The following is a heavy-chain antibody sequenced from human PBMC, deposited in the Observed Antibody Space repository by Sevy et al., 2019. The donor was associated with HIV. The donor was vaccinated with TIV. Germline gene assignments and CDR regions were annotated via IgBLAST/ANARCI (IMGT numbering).Heavy chain of an antibody. V-gene: IGHV3-30*04. CDR1: GFTFSNYA. D-gene: IGHD6-13*01. Sequence: GGSLRLSCAASGFTFSNYAMHWVRQAPGKGLEWVVVISYDGSNKYYADSVKGRSTISRDNSKNTLFLQMKSLRAEDTAIYYCVREAAEGPYSSSWYSNWFDPWGQGTLVTVSS. CDR3: VREAAEGPYSSSWYSNWFDP. CDR2: ISYDGSNK. J-gene: IGHJ5*02.